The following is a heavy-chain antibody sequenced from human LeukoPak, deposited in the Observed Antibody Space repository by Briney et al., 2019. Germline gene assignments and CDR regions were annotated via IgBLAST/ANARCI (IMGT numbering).Heavy chain of an antibody. V-gene: IGHV4-4*07. Sequence: PSETLSLTCTVSGGSISSYYWSWIRQPAGKGLEWIGRIYTSGSTNYNPSLKSRVTMSVNTSKNQFSLKLSSVTAADTAVYYCARSPRGYSYGYDAFDIWGQGTMVTVSS. CDR1: GGSISSYY. CDR3: ARSPRGYSYGYDAFDI. CDR2: IYTSGST. D-gene: IGHD5-18*01. J-gene: IGHJ3*02.